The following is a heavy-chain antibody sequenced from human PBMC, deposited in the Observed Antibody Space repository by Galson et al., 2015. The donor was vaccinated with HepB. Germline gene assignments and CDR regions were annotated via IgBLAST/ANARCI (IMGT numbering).Heavy chain of an antibody. V-gene: IGHV1-69*13. CDR3: ASPYYDILTGQLWGMDV. Sequence: SVKVSCKASGGTFSSYAISWVRQAPGQGLEWMGGIIPIFGTANYAQKFQGRVTITADESTSTAYMELSSLRSEDTAVYYCASPYYDILTGQLWGMDVWGQGTTVTVSS. D-gene: IGHD3-9*01. J-gene: IGHJ6*02. CDR1: GGTFSSYA. CDR2: IIPIFGTA.